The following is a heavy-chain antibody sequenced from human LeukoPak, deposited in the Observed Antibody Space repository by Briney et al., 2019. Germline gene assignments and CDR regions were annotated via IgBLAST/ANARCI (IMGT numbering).Heavy chain of an antibody. V-gene: IGHV5-51*01. CDR2: IYPGDSGT. J-gene: IGHJ4*02. CDR3: ARNRYYYDFSGYYVDY. CDR1: GYNLSNSY. Sequence: GESLKISCQGSGYNLSNSYIAWVRQMPGKGLEWMGIIYPGDSGTRYSPSFQGHVTISTDKSISTAYLQWSSLRASDTAMYYCARNRYYYDFSGYYVDYWGQGTLVTVSS. D-gene: IGHD3-22*01.